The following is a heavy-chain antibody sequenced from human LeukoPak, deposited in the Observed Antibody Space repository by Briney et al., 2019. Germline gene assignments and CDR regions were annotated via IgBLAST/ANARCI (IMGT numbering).Heavy chain of an antibody. J-gene: IGHJ5*02. V-gene: IGHV3-30-3*01. CDR3: ASDLSS. CDR1: GFTFSSYA. D-gene: IGHD2-2*01. Sequence: GGSLRLSCAASGFTFSSYAMHWVRQAPGKGLEWVAVISYDGSNKYYADSVKGRFTISRDNSKNTLYLQMNSLRAEDTAVYYCASDLSSWGQGTLVTVSS. CDR2: ISYDGSNK.